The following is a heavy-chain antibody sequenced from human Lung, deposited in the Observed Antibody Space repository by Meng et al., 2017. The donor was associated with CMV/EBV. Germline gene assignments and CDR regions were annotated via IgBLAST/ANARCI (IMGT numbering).Heavy chain of an antibody. CDR2: IYTGGST. CDR3: ARGKEGRMSTISAFDI. V-gene: IGHV3-66*02. D-gene: IGHD5-24*01. Sequence: AESLSLSCAASGFTVINNYMNWVRQAPGKGLEWVSIIYTGGSTDYADSVNGRFTIPRDNSKNTLYLQMNSLRAEDTAVYYCARGKEGRMSTISAFDIWGQGTMVTVSS. J-gene: IGHJ3*02. CDR1: GFTVINNY.